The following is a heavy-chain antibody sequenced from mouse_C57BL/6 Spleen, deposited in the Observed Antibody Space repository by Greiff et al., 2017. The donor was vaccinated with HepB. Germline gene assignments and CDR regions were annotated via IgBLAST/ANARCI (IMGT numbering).Heavy chain of an antibody. Sequence: EVQVVESGGGLVQPGGSLSLSCAASGFTFTDYYMSWVRQPPGKALEWLGFIRNKANGYTTEYSASVKGRFTISRDNSQSILYLQMNALRAEDSATYYCALGRSNSVFDYWGQGTTLTVSS. CDR3: ALGRSNSVFDY. CDR1: GFTFTDYY. V-gene: IGHV7-3*01. D-gene: IGHD2-5*01. J-gene: IGHJ2*01. CDR2: IRNKANGYTT.